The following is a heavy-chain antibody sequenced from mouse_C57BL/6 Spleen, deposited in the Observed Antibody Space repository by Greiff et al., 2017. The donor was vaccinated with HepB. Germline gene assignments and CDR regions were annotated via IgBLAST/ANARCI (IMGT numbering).Heavy chain of an antibody. CDR2: ISNGGGST. V-gene: IGHV5-12*01. CDR1: GFTFSDYY. CDR3: ARRPYDLYAMDY. D-gene: IGHD2-3*01. Sequence: EVQRVESGGGLVQPGGSLKLSCAASGFTFSDYYMYWVRQTPEKRLEWVAYISNGGGSTYYPDTVKGRFTISRDNAKNTLYLQMSRLKSEDTAMYYCARRPYDLYAMDYWGQGTSVTVSS. J-gene: IGHJ4*01.